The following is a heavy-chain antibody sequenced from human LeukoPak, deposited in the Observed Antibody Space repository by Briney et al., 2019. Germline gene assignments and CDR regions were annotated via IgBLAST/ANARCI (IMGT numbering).Heavy chain of an antibody. Sequence: GASVKVSCKASGGTFSSYAISWVQQAPGQGLEWMGGIIPIFGTANYAQRFQGRVTITADESTSTAYMELSSLRSEDTAVYYCARSPQNIVVVVAATDYFDYWGQGTLVTVPS. CDR2: IIPIFGTA. D-gene: IGHD2-15*01. V-gene: IGHV1-69*13. CDR3: ARSPQNIVVVVAATDYFDY. J-gene: IGHJ4*02. CDR1: GGTFSSYA.